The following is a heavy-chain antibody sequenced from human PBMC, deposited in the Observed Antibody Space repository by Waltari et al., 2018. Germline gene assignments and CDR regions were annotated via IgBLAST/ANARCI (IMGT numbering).Heavy chain of an antibody. D-gene: IGHD1-7*01. V-gene: IGHV4-39*01. J-gene: IGHJ2*01. CDR1: GVSISTSRYY. Sequence: QLQLQESGPGLVNPSETLSHTCPVSGVSISTSRYYWGWIRQPPGKGLDWIGSLHYGGSSYFNPSLKSRVTISVDTSKNQFSLKLTSVTAADTAVYYCATLPIPLELWYFDLWGRGTLVTVSS. CDR2: LHYGGSS. CDR3: ATLPIPLELWYFDL.